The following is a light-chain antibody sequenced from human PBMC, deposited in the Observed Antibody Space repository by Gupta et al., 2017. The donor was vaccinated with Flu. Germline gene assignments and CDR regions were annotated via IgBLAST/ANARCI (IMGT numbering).Light chain of an antibody. J-gene: IGLJ2*01. CDR2: EES. CDR3: TSYTTSSTRVV. Sequence: ITISITGTSSAVGGYNYVSWYQQHPGKAPNHRIYEESNRPSGVPNRFSGSKSGNTASLTIAGLQAEDEADDYCTSYTTSSTRVVFGGGTKLTVL. V-gene: IGLV2-14*01. CDR1: SSAVGGYNY.